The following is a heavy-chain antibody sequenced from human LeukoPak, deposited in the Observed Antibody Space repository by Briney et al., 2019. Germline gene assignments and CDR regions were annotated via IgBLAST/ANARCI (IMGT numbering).Heavy chain of an antibody. V-gene: IGHV4-59*01. J-gene: IGHJ4*02. CDR1: GGSITTYY. CDR2: IYYNGST. Sequence: SETLSLTCTVSGGSITTYYWGWIRQPPGKGLAWIGYIYYNGSTNYNPSLKSRVTMSVDTSKNQFSLKLSSVTAADTAIYYCARAGRSGKYLYYFDYWGQGTLVTVSS. CDR3: ARAGRSGKYLYYFDY. D-gene: IGHD1-26*01.